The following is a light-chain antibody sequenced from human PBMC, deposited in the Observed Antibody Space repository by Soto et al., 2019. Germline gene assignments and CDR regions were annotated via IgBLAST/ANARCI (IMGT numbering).Light chain of an antibody. CDR2: KAS. Sequence: IQIARSPSTLSAFGGDRVTITCRASQSFSTYLAWYQQKPGKAPKLLIYKASSLQSGVPSRFSGSGSGTEFTLTISSLQPDDFPTYYCQHYNGYTWTFGLGTKVDIK. CDR3: QHYNGYTWT. V-gene: IGKV1-5*03. J-gene: IGKJ1*01. CDR1: QSFSTY.